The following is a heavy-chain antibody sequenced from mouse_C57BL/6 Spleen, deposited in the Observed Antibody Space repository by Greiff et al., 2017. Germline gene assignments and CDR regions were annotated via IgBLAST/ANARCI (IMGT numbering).Heavy chain of an antibody. D-gene: IGHD3-3*01. CDR2: IYPGSGST. V-gene: IGHV1-55*01. CDR3: ASRVGQGPIYCAMDY. Sequence: QVQLQQPGAELVKPGASVKMSCKASGYTFTSYWITWVKQRPGQGLEWIGDIYPGSGSTKDNEKFKSKATLTVDKYSSTAYMQLSSLTSEDSAVYYCASRVGQGPIYCAMDYWGQGTSVTVSS. CDR1: GYTFTSYW. J-gene: IGHJ4*01.